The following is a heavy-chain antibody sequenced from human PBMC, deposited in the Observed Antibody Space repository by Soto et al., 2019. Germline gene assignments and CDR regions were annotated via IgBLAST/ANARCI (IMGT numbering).Heavy chain of an antibody. V-gene: IGHV1-69*06. CDR1: GGTFSSYA. J-gene: IGHJ4*02. CDR3: ATPGPPYDSSGYYYYFDY. D-gene: IGHD3-22*01. Sequence: GASVKVSCKASGGTFSSYAISWVRQAPGQGLEWMGGIIPIFGTANYAQKFQGRVTITADKSTSTAYMELSSLRSEDTAVYYCATPGPPYDSSGYYYYFDYWGQGTLVTVS. CDR2: IIPIFGTA.